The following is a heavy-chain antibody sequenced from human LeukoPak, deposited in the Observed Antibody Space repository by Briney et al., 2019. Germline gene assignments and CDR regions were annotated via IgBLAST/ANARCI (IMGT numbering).Heavy chain of an antibody. CDR2: INHSGST. J-gene: IGHJ4*02. V-gene: IGHV4-34*01. D-gene: IGHD2-2*01. CDR1: GGSFSGYY. Sequence: SETLSLTCAVYGGSFSGYYWSWIRQPPGKGLEWIGEINHSGSTNYNPSLKSRVTISVDTSKNQFSLKLSSVTAADTAAYCCARGLGPRYCSSTSCRALFDYWGQGTLVTVSS. CDR3: ARGLGPRYCSSTSCRALFDY.